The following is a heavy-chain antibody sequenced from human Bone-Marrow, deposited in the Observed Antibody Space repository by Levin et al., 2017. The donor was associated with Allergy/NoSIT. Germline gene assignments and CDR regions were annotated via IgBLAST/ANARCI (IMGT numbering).Heavy chain of an antibody. CDR3: ARGTVLAVGKGYFDS. Sequence: PGGSLRLSCAASGFTFSNFAMHWVRQAPGKGLEWVAAIPHDGANTYYTDSVRGRFTISRDNSKNTLLGAMNSLRVEATAGYYCARGTVLAVGKGYFDSWGQGSLVTVSS. D-gene: IGHD6-19*01. V-gene: IGHV3-30-3*01. CDR1: GFTFSNFA. CDR2: IPHDGANT. J-gene: IGHJ5*01.